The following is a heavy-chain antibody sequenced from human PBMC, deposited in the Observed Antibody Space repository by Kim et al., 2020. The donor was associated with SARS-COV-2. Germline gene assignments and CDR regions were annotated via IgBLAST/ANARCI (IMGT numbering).Heavy chain of an antibody. J-gene: IGHJ6*02. Sequence: GGSLRLSCAASGFTFSSYSMNWVRQAPGKGLEWVSSISSSSSYIYYADSVKGRFTISRDNAKNSLYLQMNSLRAEDTAVYYCARDAQGACGSGGSCYGVPYYYYYGMDVWGQGTTVTVSS. D-gene: IGHD2-15*01. V-gene: IGHV3-21*01. CDR1: GFTFSSYS. CDR3: ARDAQGACGSGGSCYGVPYYYYYGMDV. CDR2: ISSSSSYI.